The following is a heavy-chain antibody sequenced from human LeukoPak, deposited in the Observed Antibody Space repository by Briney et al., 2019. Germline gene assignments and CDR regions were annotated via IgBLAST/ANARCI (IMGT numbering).Heavy chain of an antibody. J-gene: IGHJ4*02. CDR1: GYMFSDYY. Sequence: GGSLRLSCAVSGYMFSDYYMSWIRQAPEKGLEWLSYISHSGSTIYYADSVKGRFTISRDNSKNTLYLQMNSLRAEDTAVYYCAPRGGNLLNLVDYWGQGTLVTVSS. D-gene: IGHD3-16*01. V-gene: IGHV3-11*01. CDR3: APRGGNLLNLVDY. CDR2: ISHSGSTI.